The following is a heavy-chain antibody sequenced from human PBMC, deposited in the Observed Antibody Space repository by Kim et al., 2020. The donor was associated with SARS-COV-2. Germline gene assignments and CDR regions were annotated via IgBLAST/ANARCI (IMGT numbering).Heavy chain of an antibody. CDR3: ARPEPYNDYGPNFYYYYRIDV. D-gene: IGHD4-17*01. J-gene: IGHJ6*02. V-gene: IGHV4-39*01. Sequence: SETLSLTCTVSGGSIRSSSYYWGWIRQPPGKGLEWIGTMYYSGSTFYNPSLKSRVTISVDTTKNQFSLRLSSVTAADTAVYYCARPEPYNDYGPNFYYYYRIDVWGPGPTVTVS. CDR2: MYYSGST. CDR1: GGSIRSSSYY.